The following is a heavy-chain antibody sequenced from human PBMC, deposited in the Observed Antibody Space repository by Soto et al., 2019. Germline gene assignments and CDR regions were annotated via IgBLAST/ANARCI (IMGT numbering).Heavy chain of an antibody. CDR1: GYTFTNYG. Sequence: QVQLVQSGPEVKKPGASVKVSCKASGYTFTNYGFNWVRQAPGQGLEWMGWISAYNGQTKYSQIFQARVSMTTDTSTSTAYLELRSLTSDDSAVYYCAREGAGTNALGYWGQGTLVTVSS. CDR2: ISAYNGQT. D-gene: IGHD2-8*01. CDR3: AREGAGTNALGY. J-gene: IGHJ4*02. V-gene: IGHV1-18*01.